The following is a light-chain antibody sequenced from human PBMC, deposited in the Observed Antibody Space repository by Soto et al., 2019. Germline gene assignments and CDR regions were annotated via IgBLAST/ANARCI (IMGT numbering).Light chain of an antibody. CDR2: NNN. Sequence: QAVVTQPPSASGTPGQRVSISCSGGTSNIGSNYVLWYQHIPQTAPKLLIYNNNQRPSGIPDRFSGSKSGTSASLAISGLRSEDEADYYCVAWDASLSGRVFGGGTKLTVL. CDR3: VAWDASLSGRV. J-gene: IGLJ3*02. CDR1: TSNIGSNY. V-gene: IGLV1-47*01.